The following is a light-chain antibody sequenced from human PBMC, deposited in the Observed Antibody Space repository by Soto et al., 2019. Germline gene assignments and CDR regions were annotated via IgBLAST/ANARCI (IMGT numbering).Light chain of an antibody. CDR3: QQYENSPIT. V-gene: IGKV3-20*01. Sequence: PGESATLSCRASQTVSITYLAWYQQKPGQAPRLLIYDASSRATGIPDRFSGGGSGTDFTLTINRLEPEDFAVYYCQQYENSPITFGQGTRLEIK. J-gene: IGKJ5*01. CDR1: QTVSITY. CDR2: DAS.